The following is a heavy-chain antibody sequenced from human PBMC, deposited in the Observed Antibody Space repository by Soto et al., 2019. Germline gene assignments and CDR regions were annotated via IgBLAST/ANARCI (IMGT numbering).Heavy chain of an antibody. Sequence: QVQLVQSGAEVRKPGASVKVSCEASGYTFTSYDIYWVRQATGQGLEWMVFMNPNTGNSVYAQKFQGRVTMTSETSISTAHMELSSLRSEDTAVYYCARRAETNGWNGFGADKYYFDFWGQGTLVTVSS. J-gene: IGHJ4*02. CDR1: GYTFTSYD. D-gene: IGHD1-1*01. CDR3: ARRAETNGWNGFGADKYYFDF. CDR2: MNPNTGNS. V-gene: IGHV1-8*01.